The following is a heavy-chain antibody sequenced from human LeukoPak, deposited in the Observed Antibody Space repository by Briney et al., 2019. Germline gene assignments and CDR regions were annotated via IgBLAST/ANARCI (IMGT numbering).Heavy chain of an antibody. J-gene: IGHJ4*02. V-gene: IGHV3-30-3*01. CDR1: GFTFSSYA. Sequence: GRSLRLSCAASGFTFSSYAMHWVRQAPGKGLEWVAVISYDGSNKYYADSVKGRFTISRDNSKNTLYLQMNSLRAEDTAVYYCARGSNGVDYWGQGTLVTVSS. CDR3: ARGSNGVDY. CDR2: ISYDGSNK. D-gene: IGHD2-8*01.